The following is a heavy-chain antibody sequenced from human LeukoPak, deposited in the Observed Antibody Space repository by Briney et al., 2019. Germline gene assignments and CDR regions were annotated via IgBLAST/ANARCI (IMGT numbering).Heavy chain of an antibody. CDR1: GFTVSSNY. V-gene: IGHV3-53*01. CDR3: ARLRWGYYFDY. D-gene: IGHD3-16*01. CDR2: IYSGGST. J-gene: IGHJ4*02. Sequence: GGSLRLSCAASGFTVSSNYMSWVRQAPGKGLEWVSVIYSGGSTYYADSVKGRFTISRDNSENTLYLQMNSLRAEDTAVYYCARLRWGYYFDYWGQGTLVTVSS.